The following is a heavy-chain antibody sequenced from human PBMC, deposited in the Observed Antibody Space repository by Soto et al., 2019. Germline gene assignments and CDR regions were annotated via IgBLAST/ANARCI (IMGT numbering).Heavy chain of an antibody. V-gene: IGHV3-30-3*01. Sequence: QVQLVESGGGVVQPGRSLRLSCAASGFTFRSYAMHWVRQAPGKGLEWVAVISHDGGNKYYADSVKGRFTISRDNSRNTQYLQMNSLSPEDTSVYYCARELEQWLPPGNYWGQGTLVTVSS. D-gene: IGHD6-19*01. CDR2: ISHDGGNK. CDR3: ARELEQWLPPGNY. J-gene: IGHJ4*02. CDR1: GFTFRSYA.